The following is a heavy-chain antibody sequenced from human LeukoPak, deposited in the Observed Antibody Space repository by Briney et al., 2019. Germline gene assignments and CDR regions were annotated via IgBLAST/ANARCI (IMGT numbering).Heavy chain of an antibody. CDR3: ARRSGIAVAGAFDY. J-gene: IGHJ4*02. Sequence: GGSLRLSCAASGFTFSNYAMRWVRQAPGKGLEWGSGISGSGDSAYYADSVKGRFTISRDNSKNTLYLQMNSLRAEDTAVYYCARRSGIAVAGAFDYWGQGTLVTVSS. CDR2: ISGSGDSA. CDR1: GFTFSNYA. D-gene: IGHD6-19*01. V-gene: IGHV3-23*01.